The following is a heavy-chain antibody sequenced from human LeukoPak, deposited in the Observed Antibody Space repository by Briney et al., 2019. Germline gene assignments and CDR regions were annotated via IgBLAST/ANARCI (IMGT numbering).Heavy chain of an antibody. D-gene: IGHD5-18*01. J-gene: IGHJ3*02. CDR2: IYYSGST. CDR3: AKYIPGDAFDI. V-gene: IGHV4-30-2*05. Sequence: SETLSLTCAVSGGSISSGGYSWSWIRQPPGKGLEWIGYIYYSGSTYYNPSLKSRVTISVDTSKNQFSLKLSSVTAADTAVYYCAKYIPGDAFDIWGQGTMVTVSS. CDR1: GGSISSGGYS.